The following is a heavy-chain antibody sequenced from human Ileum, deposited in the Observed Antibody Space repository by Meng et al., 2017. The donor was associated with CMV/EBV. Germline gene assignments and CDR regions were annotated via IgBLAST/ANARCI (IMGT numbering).Heavy chain of an antibody. J-gene: IGHJ4*02. D-gene: IGHD4-17*01. CDR2: VFYSGST. CDR1: GDSIISDDHY. CDR3: ARELRYGDYYFDS. V-gene: IGHV4-30-4*08. Sequence: QVQQSVAGPALVNHSRSLSPPCHVSGDSIISDDHYWSWTRQPPGKGLEWIGYVFYSGSTYYHPSLRSRVTISVDTSKNQFSLRLSSVTAADTAVYYCARELRYGDYYFDSWGQGTLVTVSS.